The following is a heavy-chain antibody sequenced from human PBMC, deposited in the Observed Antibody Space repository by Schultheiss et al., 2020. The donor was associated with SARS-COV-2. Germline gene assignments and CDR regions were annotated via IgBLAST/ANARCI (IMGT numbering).Heavy chain of an antibody. CDR3: ARDTFTGKVYYYGMDV. J-gene: IGHJ6*02. D-gene: IGHD1-1*01. Sequence: GGSLRLSCAASGFTFSSYDMHWVRQATGKGLEWVSAIGTAGDTYYPGSVKGRFTISRDNAKNTLYLQMNSLRAEDTAVYYCARDTFTGKVYYYGMDVWGQGTTVTVSS. CDR2: IGTAGDT. V-gene: IGHV3-13*01. CDR1: GFTFSSYD.